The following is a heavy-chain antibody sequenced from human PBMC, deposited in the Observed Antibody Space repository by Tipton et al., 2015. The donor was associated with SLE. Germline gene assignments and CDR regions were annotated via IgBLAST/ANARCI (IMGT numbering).Heavy chain of an antibody. CDR2: IYHSGST. CDR1: GGSISSGGYS. CDR3: ARQIGGVNYWYFDL. D-gene: IGHD2-8*02. V-gene: IGHV4-30-2*01. J-gene: IGHJ2*01. Sequence: TLSLTCAVSGGSISSGGYSWSWIRQPPGKGLEWIGYIYHSGSTYYNPSLKSRVTISVDRSNNQFSLKLSSVTAADSAVYYCARQIGGVNYWYFDLWGRGTLVTVSS.